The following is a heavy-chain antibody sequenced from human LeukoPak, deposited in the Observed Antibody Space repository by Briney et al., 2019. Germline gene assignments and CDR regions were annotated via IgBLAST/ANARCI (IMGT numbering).Heavy chain of an antibody. D-gene: IGHD3-22*01. CDR3: ARGRYYDSSGYYLGIQFDY. Sequence: SETLSLTCPVYDGSFSGYYWSWIRQPPGKGLEWIGEINHSGSTNYNPSLKSRVTISVDTSKNQFSLKLSSVTAADTAVYYCARGRYYDSSGYYLGIQFDYWGQGTLVTVSS. V-gene: IGHV4-34*01. CDR2: INHSGST. J-gene: IGHJ4*02. CDR1: DGSFSGYY.